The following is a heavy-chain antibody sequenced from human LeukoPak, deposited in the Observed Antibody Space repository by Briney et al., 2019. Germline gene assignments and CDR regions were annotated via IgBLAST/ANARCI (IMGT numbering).Heavy chain of an antibody. CDR3: ASSYDFWSGTIYMDV. V-gene: IGHV1-69*05. CDR2: IIPIFGTA. D-gene: IGHD3-3*01. Sequence: GASVKVSCKASGGTFSSYAISWVRQAPGQGLEWMGGIIPIFGTANYARKFQGRVTITTDESTSTAYMELSSLRSEDTAVYYCASSYDFWSGTIYMDVWGKGTTVTVSS. CDR1: GGTFSSYA. J-gene: IGHJ6*03.